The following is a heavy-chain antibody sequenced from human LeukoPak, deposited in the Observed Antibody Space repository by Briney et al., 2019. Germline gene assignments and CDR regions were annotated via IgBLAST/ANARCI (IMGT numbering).Heavy chain of an antibody. V-gene: IGHV3-7*03. J-gene: IGHJ6*02. CDR2: IKQDGSEK. CDR3: ARDTGRDDFWSGYYPGYYYGMDV. D-gene: IGHD3-3*01. CDR1: GVTFSSYW. Sequence: PGGALRLSCAAPGVTFSSYWMSWVRQAPGKGLEWVANIKQDGSEKYYADSVKGRVTLSRDNAKNSLYMQMNSLRAEDTAVYYCARDTGRDDFWSGYYPGYYYGMDVWGQGTTVTVSS.